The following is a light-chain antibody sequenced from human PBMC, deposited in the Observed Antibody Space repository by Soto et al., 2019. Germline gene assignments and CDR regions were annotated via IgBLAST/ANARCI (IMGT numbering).Light chain of an antibody. CDR1: QSVRSN. CDR2: GIS. V-gene: IGKV3D-15*01. J-gene: IGKJ5*01. CDR3: QQHGQWPIT. Sequence: EIVMTQSPATLSVSPGERATLSCRASQSVRSNLAWYHQRPGQAPRLLIYGISKRATDIPDRFSGSGSGTEFTLTISSLQPEDFATYYCQQHGQWPITFGQGTRLEIK.